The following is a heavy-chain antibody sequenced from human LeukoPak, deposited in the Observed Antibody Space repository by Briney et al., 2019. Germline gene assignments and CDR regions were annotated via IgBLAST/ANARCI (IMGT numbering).Heavy chain of an antibody. V-gene: IGHV3-30*04. D-gene: IGHD3-10*01. CDR3: ARARFGELGVPDFDY. CDR1: GFTFSSYA. J-gene: IGHJ4*02. CDR2: ISHDGSNK. Sequence: GGSLRLSCAASGFTFSSYAMHWVRQAPGKGLEWVAVISHDGSNKYYADSVKGRFTISRDKSKNMLYVQMNSLRAEDTAVYYCARARFGELGVPDFDYWGQGTLVTVSS.